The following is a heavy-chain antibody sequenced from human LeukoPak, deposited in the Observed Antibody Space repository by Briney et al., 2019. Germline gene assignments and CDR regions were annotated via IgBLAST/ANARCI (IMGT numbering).Heavy chain of an antibody. CDR2: ITNIDSSK. D-gene: IGHD3-16*02. Sequence: PGGSLRLSCAASGFIFSDYYMTWIRQAPGKGLEWISYITNIDSSKKYADSVKGRFTISRHNAKNSLYLQMNSLRAEDTAVYYCARVPAGVIGMKDAFDIWGQGTMVTVSS. J-gene: IGHJ3*02. V-gene: IGHV3-11*04. CDR3: ARVPAGVIGMKDAFDI. CDR1: GFIFSDYY.